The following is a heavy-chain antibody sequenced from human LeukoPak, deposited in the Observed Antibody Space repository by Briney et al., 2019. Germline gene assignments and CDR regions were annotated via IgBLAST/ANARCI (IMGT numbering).Heavy chain of an antibody. Sequence: SETLSLTCTVSGGSISSSSYYWGWIRQPPGKGLEWIGSIYYSWSTYYNPSLKSRVAISVDTSKNQFSLKLSSVTAADTAVYYCASFMITFGGVIVPQGDAFDIWGQGTMVTVSS. CDR1: GGSISSSSYY. D-gene: IGHD3-16*02. J-gene: IGHJ3*02. CDR2: IYYSWST. V-gene: IGHV4-39*07. CDR3: ASFMITFGGVIVPQGDAFDI.